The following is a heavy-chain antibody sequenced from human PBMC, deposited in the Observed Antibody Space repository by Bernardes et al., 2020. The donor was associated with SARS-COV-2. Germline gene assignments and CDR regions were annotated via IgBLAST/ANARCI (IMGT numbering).Heavy chain of an antibody. D-gene: IGHD2-15*01. CDR2: IIPMFGTA. CDR3: AGGVVVAALTYYYGMDV. Sequence: SVKVSCKASGGTFSSYAIFWVRQAPGQGLEWMGGIIPMFGTANYAQKFQGRVTITADDSTSTAYMELSSLRSEDTAVYYCAGGVVVAALTYYYGMDVWGQGTTVTVSS. V-gene: IGHV1-69*13. J-gene: IGHJ6*02. CDR1: GGTFSSYA.